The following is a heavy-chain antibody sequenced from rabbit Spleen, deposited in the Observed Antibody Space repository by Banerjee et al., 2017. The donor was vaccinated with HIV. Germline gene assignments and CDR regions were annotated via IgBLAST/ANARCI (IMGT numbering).Heavy chain of an antibody. CDR3: ARDGDAGGRFAGRLDL. J-gene: IGHJ3*01. D-gene: IGHD4-2*01. CDR1: GFSFSSSYD. V-gene: IGHV1S45*01. CDR2: IYTGSGST. Sequence: QQQLEESGGGLVQPEGSLTLTCTVSGFSFSSSYDMCWVRQAPGKGLEWIGCIYTGSGSTYYANWAKGQFTISKTSSTTVTLQMTSLTAADTATYFCARDGDAGGRFAGRLDLWGQGTLVTVS.